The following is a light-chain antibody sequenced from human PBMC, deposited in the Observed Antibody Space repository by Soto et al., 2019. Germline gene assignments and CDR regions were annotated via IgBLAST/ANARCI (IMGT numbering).Light chain of an antibody. Sequence: EIVMTQSPATLSVSPGERATLSCRASQSISNNLAWYQQKPGQAPSLLFYGASNMASGVPARFSGSGSGTEFTLTISSLQPEDFANYFCQQYNCWPWTFGQGTKVDI. CDR2: GAS. CDR3: QQYNCWPWT. V-gene: IGKV3-15*01. CDR1: QSISNN. J-gene: IGKJ1*01.